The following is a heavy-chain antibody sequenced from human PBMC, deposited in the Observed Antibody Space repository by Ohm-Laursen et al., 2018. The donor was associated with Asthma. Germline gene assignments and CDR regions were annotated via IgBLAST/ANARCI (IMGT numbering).Heavy chain of an antibody. J-gene: IGHJ6*02. CDR2: IGGRGDVS. Sequence: SLRLSCAASGFSLSSYAMTWVRQAPGKGLEWVSGIGGRGDVSYYADSVKGRFTISRDNAKNTLYLQMNSLRAEDTAVYYCARGVYNWNYEDYYYGMDVWGQGTTVTVSS. CDR3: ARGVYNWNYEDYYYGMDV. D-gene: IGHD1-7*01. V-gene: IGHV3-23*01. CDR1: GFSLSSYA.